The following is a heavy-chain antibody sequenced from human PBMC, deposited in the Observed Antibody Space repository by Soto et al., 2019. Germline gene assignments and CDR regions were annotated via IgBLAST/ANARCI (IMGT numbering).Heavy chain of an antibody. V-gene: IGHV4-59*01. Sequence: SETLSLTCTVSGGSISSYYWSWIRQPPGKGLEWIGYIYYSGSTNYNPSLKSRVTISVDTSKNQFSLKLSSVTAADTAVYYCGRSDAYNSRRIFYFDYWGQGTLVTVSS. CDR1: GGSISSYY. CDR2: IYYSGST. D-gene: IGHD2-15*01. CDR3: GRSDAYNSRRIFYFDY. J-gene: IGHJ4*02.